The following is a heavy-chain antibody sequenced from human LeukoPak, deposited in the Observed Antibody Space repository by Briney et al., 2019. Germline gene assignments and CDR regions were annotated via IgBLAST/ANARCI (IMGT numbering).Heavy chain of an antibody. D-gene: IGHD1-26*01. V-gene: IGHV3-7*02. CDR3: ANSLGIGSYSGPNWFDP. Sequence: GGSLRLSCAASGFTFSSYWMSWVRQAPGKGLEWVANIKQDGSGKYYVDSVKGRFTISRDNAKNSLYLQMNSLGAEDTAVYYCANSLGIGSYSGPNWFDPWGQGTLVTVSS. CDR1: GFTFSSYW. J-gene: IGHJ5*02. CDR2: IKQDGSGK.